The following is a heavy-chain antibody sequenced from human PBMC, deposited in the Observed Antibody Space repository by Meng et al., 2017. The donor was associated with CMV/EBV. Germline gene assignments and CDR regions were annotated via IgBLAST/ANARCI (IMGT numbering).Heavy chain of an antibody. CDR3: ASLRNMVRGGGYFDY. V-gene: IGHV1-69*05. J-gene: IGHJ4*02. CDR1: GYTFTSYA. CDR2: IIPIFGTA. D-gene: IGHD3-10*01. Sequence: SVKVSCKASGYTFTSYAISWVQQAPGQGLEWMGGIIPIFGTANYAQKFQGRVTITTDESTSTAYMELSSLRSEDTAVYYCASLRNMVRGGGYFDYWGQGTLVTVSS.